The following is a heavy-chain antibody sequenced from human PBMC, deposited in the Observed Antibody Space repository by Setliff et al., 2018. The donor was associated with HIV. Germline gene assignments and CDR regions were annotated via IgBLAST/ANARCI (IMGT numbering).Heavy chain of an antibody. CDR2: VYHSGTT. Sequence: SETLSLTCAVSGYSISTAYYWGWIRQPPGKGLEWIGSVYHSGTTYYNPSLKSRVTISVDTSKNQFSLNLTSVTAADTAVYYCARSKTFYDFWGGYYTHGAFKIWGLGTMVTVSS. D-gene: IGHD3-3*01. CDR3: ARSKTFYDFWGGYYTHGAFKI. CDR1: GYSISTAYY. V-gene: IGHV4-38-2*01. J-gene: IGHJ3*02.